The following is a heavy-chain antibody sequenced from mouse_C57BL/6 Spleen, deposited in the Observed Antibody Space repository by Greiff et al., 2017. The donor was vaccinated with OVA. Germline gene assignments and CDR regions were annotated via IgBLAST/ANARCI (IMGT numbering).Heavy chain of an antibody. D-gene: IGHD2-4*01. CDR2: IDPEDGET. CDR3: ARDDYEYYFDY. Sequence: EVKLQQSGAELVKPGASVKLSCTASGFNIKDYYMHWVKQRTEQGLEWIGRIDPEDGETKYAPKFQGKATITADTSSNTAYLQLSSLTSEDTAVYYCARDDYEYYFDYWGQGTTLTVSS. J-gene: IGHJ2*01. V-gene: IGHV14-2*01. CDR1: GFNIKDYY.